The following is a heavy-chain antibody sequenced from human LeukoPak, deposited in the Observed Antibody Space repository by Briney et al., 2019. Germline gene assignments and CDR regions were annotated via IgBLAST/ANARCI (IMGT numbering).Heavy chain of an antibody. CDR1: GDTFSSYD. Sequence: SVKVSCKASGDTFSSYDISWVRQAPGQGLEWMGRIIPIFGTANYAQKFQGRVTITTDESTSTAYMELSSLRSEDTAVYYCARSSWRSAWYYYMDVWGKGTTVTVSS. CDR3: ARSSWRSAWYYYMDV. CDR2: IIPIFGTA. D-gene: IGHD3-3*01. J-gene: IGHJ6*03. V-gene: IGHV1-69*05.